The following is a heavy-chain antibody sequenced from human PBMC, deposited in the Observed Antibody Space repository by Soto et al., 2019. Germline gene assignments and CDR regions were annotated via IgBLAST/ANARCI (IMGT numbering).Heavy chain of an antibody. V-gene: IGHV1-3*01. J-gene: IGHJ4*02. D-gene: IGHD3-22*01. CDR1: GYPFTNYP. Sequence: ASVKVSCKASGYPFTNYPIQWVRQAPGQRLEWMGWIDGGSGNTKYSQKFQGRVTITRDSSASTAYMELSDLTSEDTAVYFCARGASYYHHTSGYFGLDYWGQGTLVTVSS. CDR2: IDGGSGNT. CDR3: ARGASYYHHTSGYFGLDY.